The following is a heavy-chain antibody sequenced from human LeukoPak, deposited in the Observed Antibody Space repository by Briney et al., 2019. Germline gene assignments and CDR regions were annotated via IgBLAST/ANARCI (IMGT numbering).Heavy chain of an antibody. D-gene: IGHD6-19*01. Sequence: SGTLSLTCAVSGDSISSNKWWHWVRQAPGKGLEWIGEVYRSGTANYNPSLKNRVTISVDKSKNQFSLNLRSVTAADTAVYYCARDSGWHSDSWGQGTLDTVSS. CDR2: VYRSGTA. J-gene: IGHJ5*01. V-gene: IGHV4-4*02. CDR3: ARDSGWHSDS. CDR1: GDSISSNKW.